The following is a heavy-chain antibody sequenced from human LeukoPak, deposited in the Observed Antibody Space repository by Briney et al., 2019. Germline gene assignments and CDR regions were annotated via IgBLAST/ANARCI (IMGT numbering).Heavy chain of an antibody. CDR3: AELGITMIGGV. Sequence: GGSLRLSCAASGFTFSRYGISWVRQAPGKGLEWVSAISGSGGRTYYADSVKGRFTISRDNAKNSLYLQMNSLRAEDTAVYYCAELGITMIGGVWGKGTTVTISS. J-gene: IGHJ6*04. D-gene: IGHD3-10*02. V-gene: IGHV3-23*01. CDR2: ISGSGGRT. CDR1: GFTFSRYG.